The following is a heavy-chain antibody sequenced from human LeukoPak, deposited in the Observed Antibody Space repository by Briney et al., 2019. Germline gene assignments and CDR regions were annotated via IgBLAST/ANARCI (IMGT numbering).Heavy chain of an antibody. CDR3: AKRGVVSRVILVGFHKQAYYFDS. V-gene: IGHV3-23*01. J-gene: IGHJ4*03. Sequence: GGSLSLSCAVSGITLSNYGMSWVGQAPGKGLQWVAGISDTGGTITYADSVSGRFPISRDNAKNTLYLKMNSLRAEDTAVYFCAKRGVVSRVILVGFHKQAYYFDSWGHGALVTVSS. CDR2: ISDTGGTI. D-gene: IGHD3-22*01. CDR1: GITLSNYG.